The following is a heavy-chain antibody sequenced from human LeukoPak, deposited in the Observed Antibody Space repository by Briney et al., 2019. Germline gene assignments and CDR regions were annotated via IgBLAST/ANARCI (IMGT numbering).Heavy chain of an antibody. Sequence: ASVKVSCKASGYTFTGYYMHWVRQAPGQGLEWMGWINPNSGGTNYAQKFQGRVTMTRDTPISTAYMELSRLRSDDTAVYYCARAPSIAVAGNNPRPTYYFDYWGQGTLVTVSS. J-gene: IGHJ4*02. V-gene: IGHV1-2*02. D-gene: IGHD6-19*01. CDR2: INPNSGGT. CDR3: ARAPSIAVAGNNPRPTYYFDY. CDR1: GYTFTGYY.